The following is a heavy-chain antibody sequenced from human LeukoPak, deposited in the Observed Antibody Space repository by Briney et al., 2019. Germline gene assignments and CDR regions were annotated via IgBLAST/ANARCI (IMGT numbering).Heavy chain of an antibody. Sequence: SETLSLACAVYGGSFSGYYWSWIRQPPGKGLEWIGEISHSGSTNYNPSLKSRVTISVDTSKNQFSLKLSSVTAADTAVYYCARENGAGRYYYYGMDVWGQGTTVTVSS. CDR2: ISHSGST. J-gene: IGHJ6*02. D-gene: IGHD6-19*01. V-gene: IGHV4-34*01. CDR1: GGSFSGYY. CDR3: ARENGAGRYYYYGMDV.